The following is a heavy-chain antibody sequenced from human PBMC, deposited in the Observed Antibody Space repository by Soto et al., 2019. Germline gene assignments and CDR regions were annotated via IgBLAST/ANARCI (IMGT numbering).Heavy chain of an antibody. CDR1: GGSIISDDYY. Sequence: SETLSLTCSVSGGSIISDDYYWSWVRQFPGKGLEWIGYIYHTGTTFYNPSLQGRVFISLDTPKKQFTLDLNSVTAADSAVYYCARVRAYSYGYEDYWGQGTLVTVSS. D-gene: IGHD5-18*01. CDR2: IYHTGTT. J-gene: IGHJ4*02. V-gene: IGHV4-30-4*01. CDR3: ARVRAYSYGYEDY.